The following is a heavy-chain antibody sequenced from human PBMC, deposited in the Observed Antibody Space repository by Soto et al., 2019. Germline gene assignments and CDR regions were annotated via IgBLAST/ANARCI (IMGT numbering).Heavy chain of an antibody. D-gene: IGHD3-16*01. CDR3: AREFPSTYWFDP. CDR1: GYPFINFY. CDR2: INPRADST. J-gene: IGHJ5*02. Sequence: ASVKVSCKTSGYPFINFYVHWVRQALGQGLEWLGNINPRADSTVYAPKFEDRVSMTRDTSTSTVYMELSSLTSDDTAMYYCAREFPSTYWFDPWGHGTLVTVSS. V-gene: IGHV1-46*01.